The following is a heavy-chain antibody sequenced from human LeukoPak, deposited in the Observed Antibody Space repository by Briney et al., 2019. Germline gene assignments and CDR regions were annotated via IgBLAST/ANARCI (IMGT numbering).Heavy chain of an antibody. V-gene: IGHV3-23*01. Sequence: GGSLRLSCAASGFAFSDYAMSWVRQAPGKGLEWVLAISGSGESSYYADSVKGRFTVSRDNSKNTLYLQVNSLRAEDTAVYYCARVGSSWYNEFDYWGQGTLVTVSS. D-gene: IGHD6-13*01. CDR1: GFAFSDYA. CDR3: ARVGSSWYNEFDY. CDR2: ISGSGESS. J-gene: IGHJ4*02.